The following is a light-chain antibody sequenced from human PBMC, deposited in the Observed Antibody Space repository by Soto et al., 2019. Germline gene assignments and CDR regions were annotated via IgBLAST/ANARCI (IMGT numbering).Light chain of an antibody. CDR2: GAS. Sequence: EIVLTQSPGTLSLSPGETVTLSCRPSQNVHTYLAWYQQRPGQAPRLLIYGASSRAAGIPDRFSGSGSGTDFTLTLSRLEPGDSAVYYCHQYSNARRTFGQGTKVEIK. J-gene: IGKJ1*01. CDR3: HQYSNARRT. V-gene: IGKV3-20*01. CDR1: QNVHTY.